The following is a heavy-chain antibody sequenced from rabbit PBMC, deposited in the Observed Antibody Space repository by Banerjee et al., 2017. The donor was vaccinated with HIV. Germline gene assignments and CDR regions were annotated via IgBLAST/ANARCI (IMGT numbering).Heavy chain of an antibody. CDR1: GFDLSSYYY. Sequence: QEQLEESGGGLVKPEGSLTLTCKASGFDLSSYYYICWVRQAPEKGLELIACIYTGTSGSTWYANWAKGRLTISRTSSTTVALQMTSLTAADTATYFCARDLAGVIGWNFNLWGQGTLVTVS. J-gene: IGHJ4*01. V-gene: IGHV1S45*01. D-gene: IGHD4-1*01. CDR2: IYTGTSGST. CDR3: ARDLAGVIGWNFNL.